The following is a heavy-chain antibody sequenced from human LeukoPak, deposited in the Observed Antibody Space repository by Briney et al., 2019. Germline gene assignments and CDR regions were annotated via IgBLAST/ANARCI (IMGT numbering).Heavy chain of an antibody. D-gene: IGHD3-10*01. CDR3: ATNRWFGEPDY. CDR1: GFTFSNYW. CDR2: MKQDGSEE. V-gene: IGHV3-7*01. J-gene: IGHJ4*02. Sequence: GGSLRLSCAASGFTFSNYWMSWVRQAPGKGLEWVANMKQDGSEEYYVGSVKGRFTISRDNAKNSLYLQMNSLRAEDTAVYYCATNRWFGEPDYWGQGTLVTVSS.